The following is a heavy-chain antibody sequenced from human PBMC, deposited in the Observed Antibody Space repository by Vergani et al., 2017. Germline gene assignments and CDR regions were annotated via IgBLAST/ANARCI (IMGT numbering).Heavy chain of an antibody. CDR2: IYNSGNG. CDR1: GDSIISRSYY. J-gene: IGHJ2*01. D-gene: IGHD3-16*01. Sequence: QMQLQESGPGLVKASETLSLTCTVSGDSIISRSYYWGWIRQPPGKGLEWIGSIYNSGNGDSSSSLKSRVTISADTSKNQFSLRLTSVTAADTAVYYCASGKYYSDSTSHCRGRYFDVWGRSTLVTVPS. CDR3: ASGKYYSDSTSHCRGRYFDV. V-gene: IGHV4-39*01.